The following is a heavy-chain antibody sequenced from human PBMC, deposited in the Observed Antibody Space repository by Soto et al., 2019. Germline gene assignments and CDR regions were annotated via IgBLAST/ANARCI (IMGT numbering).Heavy chain of an antibody. CDR3: ARQPVPELEPTSPYYTGLDV. J-gene: IGHJ6*02. Sequence: PGGSLTLSCAVSGFTFTVSAFHLVRQTSGKGLEWVVRIRNKANAYATAYAVSVRGRFTISRDDSKRTAYLQMNGLRADETAVYYCARQPVPELEPTSPYYTGLDVWGQGTTVTVSS. CDR1: GFTFTVSA. D-gene: IGHD1-1*01. V-gene: IGHV3-73*01. CDR2: IRNKANAYAT.